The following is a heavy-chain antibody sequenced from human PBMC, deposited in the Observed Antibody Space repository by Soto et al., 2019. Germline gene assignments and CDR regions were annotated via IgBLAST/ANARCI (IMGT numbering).Heavy chain of an antibody. D-gene: IGHD4-17*01. CDR3: ARVGRVNGDYYYYYRDV. V-gene: IGHV4-59*01. J-gene: IGHJ6*03. Sequence: SETLSLTCTVSGGSISSYYWSWIRQPPGKGLEWIGYIYYSGSTNYNPSLKSRVTISVDTSKNRFSLKLSSVTAADTAVYYCARVGRVNGDYYYYYRDVGGKGTTVTVSS. CDR2: IYYSGST. CDR1: GGSISSYY.